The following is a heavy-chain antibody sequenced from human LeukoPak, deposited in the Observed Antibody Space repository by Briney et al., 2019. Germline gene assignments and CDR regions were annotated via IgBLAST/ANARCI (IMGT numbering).Heavy chain of an antibody. CDR3: AKGPMWAVAGFDY. CDR1: GFTFSSYG. V-gene: IGHV3-30*18. Sequence: GRSLRLSCAASGFTFSSYGMHWVRQAPGKGLEWVAVISYDGSNKYYADSVKGRFTISRDNSKNTLYLQMNSLRAEDTAVYYCAKGPMWAVAGFDYWGQGNPGHRLL. J-gene: IGHJ4*02. D-gene: IGHD6-19*01. CDR2: ISYDGSNK.